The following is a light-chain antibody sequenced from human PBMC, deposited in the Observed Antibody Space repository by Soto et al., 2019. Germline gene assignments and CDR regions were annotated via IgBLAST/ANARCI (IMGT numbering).Light chain of an antibody. CDR3: QQYGNSRSIN. V-gene: IGKV3-20*01. Sequence: IVLMQCPGTLSLSPGERATLSCRASQSVSSSYLAWYQQKPGQAPMLIISGASSSATGSPDRFSGSGSGTYVTLTISRLEPADFAVYYWQQYGNSRSINFGHGTRLEIK. CDR1: QSVSSSY. J-gene: IGKJ5*01. CDR2: GAS.